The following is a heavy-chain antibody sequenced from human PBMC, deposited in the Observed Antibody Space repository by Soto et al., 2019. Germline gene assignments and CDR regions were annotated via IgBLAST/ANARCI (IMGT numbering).Heavy chain of an antibody. V-gene: IGHV4-34*01. CDR3: ASPSRFDSSGYYFDS. J-gene: IGHJ4*02. Sequence: QVQLQQWGAGLLKASETLSLTCAVYGGSFSGYYWSWIHQPPGKGLEWIGEINHSGTTKYSPSLKSRVTISVDTSKNQFSLKLSSVTAADTAVYYCASPSRFDSSGYYFDSWGQGTQVTVSS. CDR2: INHSGTT. CDR1: GGSFSGYY. D-gene: IGHD3-22*01.